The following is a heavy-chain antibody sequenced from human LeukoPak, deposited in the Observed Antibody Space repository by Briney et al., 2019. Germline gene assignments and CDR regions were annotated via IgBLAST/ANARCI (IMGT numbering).Heavy chain of an antibody. D-gene: IGHD3-22*01. CDR3: TTEPLDSSGVYFYFQY. J-gene: IGHJ1*01. Sequence: ASVKVSCKVSGYTPTELSMHWVRQAPGKGLEWMGSFDPEDGETIYAQKFQGRVTMTEDTSTDTAYMELSSLTSEDTAVYYCTTEPLDSSGVYFYFQYWGQGTLVTVSA. CDR1: GYTPTELS. CDR2: FDPEDGET. V-gene: IGHV1-24*01.